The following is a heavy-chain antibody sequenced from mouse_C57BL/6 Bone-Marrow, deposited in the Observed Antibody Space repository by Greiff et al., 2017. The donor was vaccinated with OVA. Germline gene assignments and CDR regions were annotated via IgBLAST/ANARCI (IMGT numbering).Heavy chain of an antibody. J-gene: IGHJ1*03. CDR1: GFNIKNTY. CDR2: IDPANGNT. V-gene: IGHV14-3*01. Sequence: VQLQQSVAELVRPGASVKLSCTASGFNIKNTYMHWVKQRPEQGLEWIGRIDPANGNTKYAPKFQGKATITADTSSNTSYLQLSSLTSEDTAIYYGARPIYDDYDGLGYFDVWGTGTTVTVSS. D-gene: IGHD2-4*01. CDR3: ARPIYDDYDGLGYFDV.